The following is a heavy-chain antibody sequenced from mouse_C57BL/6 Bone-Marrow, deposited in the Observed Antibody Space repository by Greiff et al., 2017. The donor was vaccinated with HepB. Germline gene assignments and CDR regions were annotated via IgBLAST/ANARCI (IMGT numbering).Heavy chain of an antibody. CDR3: ARRGTVVARHFDY. CDR1: GYTFTSYW. D-gene: IGHD1-1*01. J-gene: IGHJ2*01. Sequence: QVQLQQSGAELAKPGASVKLSCKASGYTFTSYWMHWVKQRPGQGLEWIGYINPSSGYTKYNQKFKDKATLTADKSSSTAYMQLSSLTYEDSAAYYCARRGTVVARHFDYWGQGTPLTVSS. V-gene: IGHV1-7*01. CDR2: INPSSGYT.